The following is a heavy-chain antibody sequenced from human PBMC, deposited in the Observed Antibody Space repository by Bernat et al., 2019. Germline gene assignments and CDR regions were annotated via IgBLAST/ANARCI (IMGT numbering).Heavy chain of an antibody. Sequence: QVQLVESGGGVVQPGRSPKLSCAASGFTFSKYGMHWVRQAPGKGLEWVAVIWYDGSDKYYGDSVKGRFTIYRENSKNTLYLQMNSLRAEDTAVYYCARDGHCSSMSSCNFDYWGQGTLVTVSS. CDR3: ARDGHCSSMSSCNFDY. CDR2: IWYDGSDK. J-gene: IGHJ4*02. CDR1: GFTFSKYG. V-gene: IGHV3-33*01. D-gene: IGHD2-2*03.